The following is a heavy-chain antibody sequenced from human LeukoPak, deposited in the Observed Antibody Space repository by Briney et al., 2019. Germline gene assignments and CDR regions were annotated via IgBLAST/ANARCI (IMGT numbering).Heavy chain of an antibody. D-gene: IGHD2-15*01. Sequence: SETLSLTCTVSGESISGFYWTWIRQPPGKGLEWIGYIYSTGSTNRNPSLKSRLTFSVDTSKNQFFLKLKSVTTADTAVYYCARSTYCSGGSCSHNWFDPWGQGTLVTVSS. CDR1: GESISGFY. V-gene: IGHV4-59*01. J-gene: IGHJ5*02. CDR3: ARSTYCSGGSCSHNWFDP. CDR2: IYSTGST.